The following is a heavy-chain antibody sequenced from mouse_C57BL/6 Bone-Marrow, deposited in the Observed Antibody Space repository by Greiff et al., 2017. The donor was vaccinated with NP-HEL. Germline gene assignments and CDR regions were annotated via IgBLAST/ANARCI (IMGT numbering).Heavy chain of an antibody. V-gene: IGHV1-69*01. CDR1: GYTFTSYW. CDR2: IDPSDNYT. CDR3: ARSYDGYYVFFAY. Sequence: QVQLQQPGAELVMPGASVKLSCKASGYTFTSYWMHWVKQRPGQGLEWIGEIDPSDNYTNYNQKFKGKSTLTVDKSSSTAYMQLSSLTSEDSAVYDCARSYDGYYVFFAYWGQGTLVTVSA. D-gene: IGHD2-3*01. J-gene: IGHJ3*01.